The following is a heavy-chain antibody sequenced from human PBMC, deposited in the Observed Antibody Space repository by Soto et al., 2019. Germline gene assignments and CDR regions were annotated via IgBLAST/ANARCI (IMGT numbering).Heavy chain of an antibody. Sequence: QVQLQQWGAGLLKPSETLSLTCAVSGGSFSDFYWTWIRQLPGKGLAWIGEINHIGYTNYNPSLESRVAISVDTAKNQFSLNLRSVTAADTAVYYCGPRGAVAPRGYWGQGTLVTVSS. CDR2: INHIGYT. V-gene: IGHV4-34*02. CDR3: GPRGAVAPRGY. J-gene: IGHJ4*02. CDR1: GGSFSDFY. D-gene: IGHD2-15*01.